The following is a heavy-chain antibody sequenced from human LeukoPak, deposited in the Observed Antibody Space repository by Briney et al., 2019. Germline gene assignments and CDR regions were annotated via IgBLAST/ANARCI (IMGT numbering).Heavy chain of an antibody. CDR3: ARSRGHGDFWFDP. CDR1: GFSVSGAF. Sequence: GGSLRLSCAASGFSVSGAFMSWVRQAPGKGLEWVSVINNFVMTLYTDPVKGRFTISRDNSRNTLYLQMNSLRAEDTAVYYCARSRGHGDFWFDPWGERTLVTVSS. CDR2: INNFVMT. J-gene: IGHJ5*02. D-gene: IGHD4-17*01. V-gene: IGHV3-53*01.